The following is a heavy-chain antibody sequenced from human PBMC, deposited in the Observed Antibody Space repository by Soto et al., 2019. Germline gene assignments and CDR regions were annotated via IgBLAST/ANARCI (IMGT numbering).Heavy chain of an antibody. V-gene: IGHV3-33*01. D-gene: IGHD4-17*01. J-gene: IGHJ6*02. CDR1: GFTFSSYG. CDR2: IWYDGSTK. CDR3: ARERGYGDYHGVGYYYYYGMDV. Sequence: QVQLVESGGGVVQPGRSLRLSCAASGFTFSSYGMHWVRQAPGKVLEWVAVIWYDGSTKYYADSVKGRFTISRDNSKNTLYLQMNSLRAEDTAVYYCARERGYGDYHGVGYYYYYGMDVWGQGTTVTVSS.